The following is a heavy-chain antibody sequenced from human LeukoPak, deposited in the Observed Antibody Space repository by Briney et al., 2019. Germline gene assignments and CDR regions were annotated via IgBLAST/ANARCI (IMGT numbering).Heavy chain of an antibody. V-gene: IGHV1-18*01. J-gene: IGHJ4*02. CDR3: ARGHRGWYPNRFDY. CDR1: GGTFSSYA. CDR2: ISAYNGNT. D-gene: IGHD6-19*01. Sequence: ASVKVSCKASGGTFSSYALSWVRQAPGQGLEWMGWISAYNGNTNYAQKLQGRVTMTTDTSTSTAYMELRSLRSDDTAVYYCARGHRGWYPNRFDYWGQGTLVTVSS.